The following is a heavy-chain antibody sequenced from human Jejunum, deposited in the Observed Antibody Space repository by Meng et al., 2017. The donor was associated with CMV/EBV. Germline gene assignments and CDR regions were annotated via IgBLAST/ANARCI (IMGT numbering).Heavy chain of an antibody. V-gene: IGHV3-11*01. Sequence: LRLSCAASGCTLSGSYMSWIRQAPGKGLEWVSYISSSGSTIYYADSVKGRFTISRDNAKNSLYLQMNSLRADDTAVYYCAREIRPIDYWGQGTLVTVSS. CDR1: GCTLSGSY. J-gene: IGHJ4*02. D-gene: IGHD3-10*01. CDR2: ISSSGSTI. CDR3: AREIRPIDY.